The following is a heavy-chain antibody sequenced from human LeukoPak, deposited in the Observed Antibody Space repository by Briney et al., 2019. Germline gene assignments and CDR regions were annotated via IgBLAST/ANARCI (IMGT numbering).Heavy chain of an antibody. J-gene: IGHJ4*02. CDR1: GYAFSMYG. CDR3: ARDKDLGAVAGTFDS. Sequence: ASVKASCKASGYAFSMYGISWVRQAPGQGLEWMGWISAYNGHTKYAQKLQGRVTMTTDTSTSTAYMELTSLTSDDTAVYYCARDKDLGAVAGTFDSWGQGTLVTVSS. CDR2: ISAYNGHT. D-gene: IGHD6-19*01. V-gene: IGHV1-18*01.